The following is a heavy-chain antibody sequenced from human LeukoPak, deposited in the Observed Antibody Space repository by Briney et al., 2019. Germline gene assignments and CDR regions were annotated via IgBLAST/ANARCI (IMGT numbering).Heavy chain of an antibody. CDR2: ITSYNANT. CDR3: ARDSRFDNLFDP. Sequence: ASVKVSCKASGYTFSTHGISWVRQAPGQGLEWMGWITSYNANTNYAQKLQGRVTMTTDTSTSTAYMELRSLRSDDTAVYYCARDSRFDNLFDPWGQGTLVTVSS. CDR1: GYTFSTHG. J-gene: IGHJ5*02. V-gene: IGHV1-18*01.